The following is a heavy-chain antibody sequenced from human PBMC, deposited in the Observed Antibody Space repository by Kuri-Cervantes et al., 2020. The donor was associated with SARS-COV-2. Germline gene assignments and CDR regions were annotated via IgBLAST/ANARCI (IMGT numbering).Heavy chain of an antibody. V-gene: IGHV3-21*01. CDR1: GFTFSSYG. J-gene: IGHJ3*02. D-gene: IGHD2-2*01. CDR3: ARDRPTRVVLGNAFDI. CDR2: ISSSSSYI. Sequence: GGSLRLSCATSGFTFSSYGMHWVRQAPGKGLEWVSSISSSSSYIYYADSVKGRFTISRDNAKNSLYLQMNSLRAEDTAVYYCARDRPTRVVLGNAFDIWGQGTMVTVSS.